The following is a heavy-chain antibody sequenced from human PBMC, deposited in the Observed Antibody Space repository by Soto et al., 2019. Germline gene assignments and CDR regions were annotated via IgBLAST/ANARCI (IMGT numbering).Heavy chain of an antibody. CDR2: INPIFGTA. Sequence: QVQLVQSGAEVKKPGSSVKVSCKASGGTFSSSAISWVRQAPGQGLEWMGGINPIFGTANYAQKFEGRVTITADEATSTAYMGRSSVSSEDTAVYYCGRGGARSSSRNWFDHWGQGTLVTVSS. V-gene: IGHV1-69*01. D-gene: IGHD6-6*01. J-gene: IGHJ5*02. CDR1: GGTFSSSA. CDR3: GRGGARSSSRNWFDH.